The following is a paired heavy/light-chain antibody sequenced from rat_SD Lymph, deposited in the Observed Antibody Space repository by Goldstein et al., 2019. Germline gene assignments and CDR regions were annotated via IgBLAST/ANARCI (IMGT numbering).Heavy chain of an antibody. CDR2: ISSSSSYI. V-gene: IGHV5-34*01. CDR3: ARRQYNPTDYFDY. CDR1: GFIFSNHG. Sequence: EVQLVESGGGLVQPGRSLKLSCLASGFIFSNHGMNWVRQAPGRGLEWVASISSSSSYIYYADTVKGRFTISRDNAKNTLYLQMTSLRSEDTALYYCARRQYNPTDYFDYWGQGVMATVSS. J-gene: IGHJ2*01. D-gene: IGHD1-10*01.
Light chain of an antibody. CDR3: LQRHSWPYT. CDR1: QNINKY. CDR2: NTN. Sequence: DIQMTQSPSFLSASVGERVTLSCRSSQNINKYLDWYQQKLGKPPKLLIYNTNNLHTGIPSRFSGSGSGTDYTLTISSLQPEDVATYFCLQRHSWPYTFGAGTKLELK. V-gene: IGKV22S7*01. J-gene: IGKJ2-3*01.